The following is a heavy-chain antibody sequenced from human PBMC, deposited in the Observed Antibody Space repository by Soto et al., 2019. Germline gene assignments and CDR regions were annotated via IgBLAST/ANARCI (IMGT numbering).Heavy chain of an antibody. J-gene: IGHJ4*02. V-gene: IGHV3-73*02. CDR1: GFTFSGSA. Sequence: EVQLVESGGGLVQPGGSLKLSCAVSGFTFSGSAIHWVRQTPGKGLEWVGRIRSKTNNYATAYAASVKGRFTISRDDAKNTAYLQMNSLKTEDTAVYYCTRRGDVYNGDYWGQGTLVTVSS. CDR2: IRSKTNNYAT. CDR3: TRRGDVYNGDY. D-gene: IGHD3-10*01.